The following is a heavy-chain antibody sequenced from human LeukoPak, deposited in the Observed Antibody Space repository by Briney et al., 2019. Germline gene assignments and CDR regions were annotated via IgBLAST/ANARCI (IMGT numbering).Heavy chain of an antibody. Sequence: ASVKVSCKASGYTFTSYYMHWVRQAPGQGLEWMGIINPSGGSTSYAQKFQSRVTMTRDTSTSTVYMELSSLRSEDTAVYYCARDRVVAGNFGAFDIWGQGTMVTVSS. CDR1: GYTFTSYY. D-gene: IGHD6-19*01. CDR3: ARDRVVAGNFGAFDI. CDR2: INPSGGST. V-gene: IGHV1-46*01. J-gene: IGHJ3*02.